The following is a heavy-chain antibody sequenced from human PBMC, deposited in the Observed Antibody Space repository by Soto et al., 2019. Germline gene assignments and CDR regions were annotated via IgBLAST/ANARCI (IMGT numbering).Heavy chain of an antibody. Sequence: SETLSLTCTVSGGSISSGGYYWSWIHQHPGKGLEWIGYIYYSGSTYYNPSLKSRVTISVDTSKNQFSLKLSSVTAADTAVYYCARESRGYSSSWSPYNWFDPWGQGTLVTVSS. CDR1: GGSISSGGYY. V-gene: IGHV4-31*02. D-gene: IGHD6-13*01. CDR2: IYYSGST. J-gene: IGHJ5*02. CDR3: ARESRGYSSSWSPYNWFDP.